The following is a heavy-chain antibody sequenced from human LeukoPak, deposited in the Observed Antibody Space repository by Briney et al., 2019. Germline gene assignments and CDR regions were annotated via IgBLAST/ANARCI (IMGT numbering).Heavy chain of an antibody. J-gene: IGHJ4*02. CDR2: ISYDGSNK. V-gene: IGHV3-30*18. CDR1: GFTFSSYG. CDR3: AKDRIWFGELLGGVWGYYFDY. Sequence: GGSLRLSCAASGFTFSSYGMHWVRQAPGKGLEWVAVISYDGSNKYYADSVKGRFTISRDNSKNTLYLQMSSLRAEDTAVYYCAKDRIWFGELLGGVWGYYFDYWGQGTLVTVSS. D-gene: IGHD3-10*01.